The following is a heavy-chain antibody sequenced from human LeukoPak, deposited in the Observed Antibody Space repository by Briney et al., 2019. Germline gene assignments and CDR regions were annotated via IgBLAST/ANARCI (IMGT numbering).Heavy chain of an antibody. CDR1: GFTFSSYG. CDR2: ISYDGSNK. Sequence: PGGSLRLSCAASGFTFSSYGMHWARQAPGKGLEWVAVISYDGSNKYYADSVKGRFTISRDNSKNTLYLQMNSLRAEDTAVYYCAKNGHRCSIFDYWGQGTLVTVSS. D-gene: IGHD2-8*01. CDR3: AKNGHRCSIFDY. V-gene: IGHV3-30*18. J-gene: IGHJ4*02.